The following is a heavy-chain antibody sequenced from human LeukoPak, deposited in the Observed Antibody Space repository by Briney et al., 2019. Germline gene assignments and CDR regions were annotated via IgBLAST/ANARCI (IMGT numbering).Heavy chain of an antibody. Sequence: ASVKVSCKASGFTSTGSTLQWVRQARGQHLEWIAWIVVGSGNTNYAQRFQERLILTRDMATRTVYMELSSLSSEDTAVYYCAAGRDLQIFAALDFWGQGTMVTVSS. D-gene: IGHD3-3*01. CDR2: IVVGSGNT. CDR3: AAGRDLQIFAALDF. J-gene: IGHJ3*01. V-gene: IGHV1-58*01. CDR1: GFTSTGST.